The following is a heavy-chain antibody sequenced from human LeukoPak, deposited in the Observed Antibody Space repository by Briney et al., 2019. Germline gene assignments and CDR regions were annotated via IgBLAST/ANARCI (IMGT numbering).Heavy chain of an antibody. Sequence: GGSLRLSCAASGFTFSSYWMSWVRQAPGKGLEWVANIKQDGSEKYYVDSVKGRFTISRDNSKNTLYLQMNSLRAEDTAVYYCAKDWSSSLDYWGQGTLVTVSS. V-gene: IGHV3-7*01. CDR2: IKQDGSEK. CDR1: GFTFSSYW. CDR3: AKDWSSSLDY. D-gene: IGHD6-13*01. J-gene: IGHJ4*02.